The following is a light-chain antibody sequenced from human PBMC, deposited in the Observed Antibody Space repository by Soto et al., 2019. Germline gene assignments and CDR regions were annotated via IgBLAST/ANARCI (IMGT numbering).Light chain of an antibody. V-gene: IGKV3-20*01. CDR1: QSVSSSY. CDR2: CAS. Sequence: EIVLTQSPGTLSLSPGERATLSCRASQSVSSSYLAWYQQKPGQSPRLLIYCASSRATGIPDRFSRSGSGTDLTLTITILEPEDFAVYYCQQYGSSPPFTFGPGTKVDIK. CDR3: QQYGSSPPFT. J-gene: IGKJ3*01.